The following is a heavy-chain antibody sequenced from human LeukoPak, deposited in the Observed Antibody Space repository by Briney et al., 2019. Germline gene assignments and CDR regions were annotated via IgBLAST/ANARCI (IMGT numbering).Heavy chain of an antibody. Sequence: GGSLRLSCAVSGFRFSDYYMSWVRQAPGKGLEWVGLIRDSGEAFYADFARGRFAISRDESENTLYLQMNSLRVEDTAVYYCARDRGVYGMDVWGQGTTVTVSS. V-gene: IGHV3-66*03. D-gene: IGHD5-24*01. J-gene: IGHJ6*02. CDR2: IRDSGEA. CDR1: GFRFSDYY. CDR3: ARDRGVYGMDV.